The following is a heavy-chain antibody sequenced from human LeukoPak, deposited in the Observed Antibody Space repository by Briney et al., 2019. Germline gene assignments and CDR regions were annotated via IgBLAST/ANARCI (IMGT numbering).Heavy chain of an antibody. CDR1: GGSFSGYC. J-gene: IGHJ4*02. Sequence: SETLSLTCAVYGGSFSGYCWSWIRQPPGKGLEWIGEINHSGSTNYNPSLKSRVTISVDTSKNQFSLKLSSVTAADTAVYYCARVWFGELARENYFDYWGQGTLVTVSS. D-gene: IGHD3-10*01. CDR2: INHSGST. V-gene: IGHV4-34*01. CDR3: ARVWFGELARENYFDY.